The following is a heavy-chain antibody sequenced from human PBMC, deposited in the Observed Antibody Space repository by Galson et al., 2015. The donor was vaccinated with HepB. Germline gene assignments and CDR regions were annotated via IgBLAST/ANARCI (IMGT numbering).Heavy chain of an antibody. V-gene: IGHV2-70*11. Sequence: PALVKPTQTLTLTCTFSGFSLSTSGMCVSWIRQPPGKALEWLARIDWDDDKYYSTSLKTRLTISKDTSKNQVVLTMTNMDPVDTATYYCARNTCPSDYGDAFDIWGQGTMVTVSS. CDR3: ARNTCPSDYGDAFDI. D-gene: IGHD4-17*01. CDR1: GFSLSTSGMC. CDR2: IDWDDDK. J-gene: IGHJ3*02.